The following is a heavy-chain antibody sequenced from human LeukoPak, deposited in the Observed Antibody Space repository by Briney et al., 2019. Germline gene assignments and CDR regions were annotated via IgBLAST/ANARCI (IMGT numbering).Heavy chain of an antibody. D-gene: IGHD2-21*02. J-gene: IGHJ3*02. Sequence: GASVKVSCKASGYTFTGYYMHWVRQAPGQGLEWMGWINPNSGGTNYAQKFQGRVTMTRDTSISTAYMELSRLRSDDTAVYYCASYCGGDCAWDAFDIWGQGTMVTVSS. CDR2: INPNSGGT. CDR1: GYTFTGYY. V-gene: IGHV1-2*02. CDR3: ASYCGGDCAWDAFDI.